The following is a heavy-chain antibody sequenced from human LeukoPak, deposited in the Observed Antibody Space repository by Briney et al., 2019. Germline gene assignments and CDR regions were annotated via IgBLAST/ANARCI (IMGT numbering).Heavy chain of an antibody. CDR3: AKDRSGTATEYMDV. D-gene: IGHD1-1*01. Sequence: GGSLRLSCAASGFTFSSYSMDWVRQAPGKGLEWVSSISSSSSYIYYADSVKGRFTISRDNAKNSLYLQMNSLRAEDTAVYYCAKDRSGTATEYMDVWGKGTTVTISS. V-gene: IGHV3-21*01. CDR1: GFTFSSYS. CDR2: ISSSSSYI. J-gene: IGHJ6*03.